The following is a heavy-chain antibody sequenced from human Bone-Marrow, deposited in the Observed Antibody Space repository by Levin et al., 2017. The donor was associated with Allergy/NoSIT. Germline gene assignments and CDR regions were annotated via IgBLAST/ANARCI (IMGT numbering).Heavy chain of an antibody. J-gene: IGHJ4*02. CDR1: GLTFRSYA. CDR3: ASGGGCNKHGYALDC. V-gene: IGHV3-30*04. CDR2: ISYDGSDK. Sequence: GESLKISCVVSGLTFRSYAMHWVRQTPGKGLEWVAVISYDGSDKDYADSVKGRFTFSRDNSKNTLDLQMNSLRAEDTAVYYCASGGGCNKHGYALDCWGQGTLITVSS. D-gene: IGHD3-16*01.